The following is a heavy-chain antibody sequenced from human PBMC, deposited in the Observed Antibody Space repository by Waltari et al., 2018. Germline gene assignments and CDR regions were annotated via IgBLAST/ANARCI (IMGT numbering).Heavy chain of an antibody. CDR2: VNPDTGNA. J-gene: IGHJ4*02. D-gene: IGHD6-6*01. Sequence: QAVLVQSGAEVKKPGASVNVSCKASGSISINYYLHWVRQAPGQGPEWMGWVNPDTGNANYAHKFRGRVTMTWDTSSNTAFMDLSDLKSDDTAVYYCVRDRTTVAARPGDYWGQGTLVTVSS. V-gene: IGHV1-2*07. CDR1: GSISINYY. CDR3: VRDRTTVAARPGDY.